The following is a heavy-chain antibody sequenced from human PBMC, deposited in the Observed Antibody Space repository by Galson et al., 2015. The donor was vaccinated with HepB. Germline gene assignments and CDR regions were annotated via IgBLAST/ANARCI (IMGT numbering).Heavy chain of an antibody. J-gene: IGHJ4*02. CDR1: GGTFSSYT. V-gene: IGHV1-69*04. CDR3: ARDRGLRWSYYFDY. D-gene: IGHD4-23*01. Sequence: SCKASGGTFSSYTISWVRQASGQGLEWMGRIIPILGIANYAQKFQGRVTITADKSTSTAYMELSSLRSEDTAVYYCARDRGLRWSYYFDYWGQGTLVTVSS. CDR2: IIPILGIA.